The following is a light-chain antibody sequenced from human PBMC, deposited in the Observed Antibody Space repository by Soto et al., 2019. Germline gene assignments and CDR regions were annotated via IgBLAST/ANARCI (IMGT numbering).Light chain of an antibody. CDR3: QQYNHWPLLT. CDR2: DAS. J-gene: IGKJ5*01. CDR1: QSVSSN. V-gene: IGKV3-15*01. Sequence: ISKYPSRLPLSPGKRSTVSFMASQSVSSNLAWYQQKPGQAPRLLIYDASTRATGLPARFSGSGSGTEFTLTVSRLQSEDFAVYYCQQYNHWPLLTFGQGTRVEIK.